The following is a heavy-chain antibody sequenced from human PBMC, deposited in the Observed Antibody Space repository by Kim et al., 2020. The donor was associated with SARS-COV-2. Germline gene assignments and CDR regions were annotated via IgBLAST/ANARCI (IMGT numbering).Heavy chain of an antibody. Sequence: GGSLRLSCAASGFTFSSYGMHWVRQAPGKGLEWVAVISYDGSNKYYADSVKGRFTISRDNSKNTLYLQMNSLRAEDTAVYYCAKGLYPHVWFGELTVADAFDIWGQGTMVTVSS. D-gene: IGHD3-10*01. CDR2: ISYDGSNK. J-gene: IGHJ3*02. CDR1: GFTFSSYG. CDR3: AKGLYPHVWFGELTVADAFDI. V-gene: IGHV3-30*18.